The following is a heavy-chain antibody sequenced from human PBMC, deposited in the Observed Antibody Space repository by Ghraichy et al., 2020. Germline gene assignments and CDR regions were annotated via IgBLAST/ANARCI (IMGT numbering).Heavy chain of an antibody. J-gene: IGHJ4*02. V-gene: IGHV1-46*03. CDR1: GYTFTSYY. CDR2: INPSGGST. Sequence: ASVKVSCKASGYTFTSYYMHWVRQAPGQGLEWMGIINPSGGSTSYAQKFQGRVTMTRDTSTSTVYMELSSLRSEDTAVYYCAREIVAAAGTSGSNYWGQGTLVTVSS. CDR3: AREIVAAAGTSGSNY. D-gene: IGHD6-13*01.